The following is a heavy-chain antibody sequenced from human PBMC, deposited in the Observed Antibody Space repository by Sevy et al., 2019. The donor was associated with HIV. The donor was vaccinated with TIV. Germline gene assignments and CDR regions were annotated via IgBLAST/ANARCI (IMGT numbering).Heavy chain of an antibody. D-gene: IGHD2-2*01. J-gene: IGHJ4*02. Sequence: SETLSLTCTVSGGSISSYYWSWIRQPAGKGLEWIGRIYTSGSTNYNPSLKSRVTMSVDTSKNQFSLKLSSVTAADTAVYYCARQYCSSTSCYYYFDYWGQGTLVTVSS. CDR1: GGSISSYY. CDR3: ARQYCSSTSCYYYFDY. CDR2: IYTSGST. V-gene: IGHV4-4*07.